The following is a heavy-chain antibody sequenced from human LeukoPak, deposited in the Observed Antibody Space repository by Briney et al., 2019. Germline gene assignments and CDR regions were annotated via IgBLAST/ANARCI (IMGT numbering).Heavy chain of an antibody. D-gene: IGHD3-22*01. J-gene: IGHJ3*02. CDR1: GYTLTELS. CDR2: FDPEDGET. V-gene: IGHV1-24*01. CDR3: ATDPRLRDSRRKSEASDI. Sequence: ASVKVSCKVSGYTLTELSMHWVRQAPGKGLEWMGGFDPEDGETIYAQKFQGRVTMTEDTSTDTAYMELSSLRSEDTAVYYCATDPRLRDSRRKSEASDIWGQGTMVTVSS.